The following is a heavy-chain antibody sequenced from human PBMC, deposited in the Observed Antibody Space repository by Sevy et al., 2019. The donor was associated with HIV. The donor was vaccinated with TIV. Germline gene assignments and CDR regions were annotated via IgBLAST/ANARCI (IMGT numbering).Heavy chain of an antibody. Sequence: ASVKVSCKASGGTFSSYAISWVPQAPGQGLEWMGGIIPIFGTANYAQKFQGRVTITADESTSTAYMELSSLRSEDTAVYYCARDTASAVVTHFVSWGQGTLVTVSS. V-gene: IGHV1-69*13. CDR3: ARDTASAVVTHFVS. D-gene: IGHD2-15*01. J-gene: IGHJ4*02. CDR2: IIPIFGTA. CDR1: GGTFSSYA.